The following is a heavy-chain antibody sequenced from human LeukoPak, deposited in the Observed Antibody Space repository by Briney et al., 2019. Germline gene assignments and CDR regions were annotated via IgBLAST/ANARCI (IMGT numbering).Heavy chain of an antibody. D-gene: IGHD1-7*01. CDR2: ISVSGSST. CDR3: AKNYRYFDS. Sequence: GGSLRLSCAASGFTFSSFVMSWVPQAPGKGLGWVSAISVSGSSTYYADSVKGRFTISRDNSKNTLYLQMNSLRADDTAVYYCAKNYRYFDSWGQGTLVTVSS. CDR1: GFTFSSFV. V-gene: IGHV3-23*01. J-gene: IGHJ4*02.